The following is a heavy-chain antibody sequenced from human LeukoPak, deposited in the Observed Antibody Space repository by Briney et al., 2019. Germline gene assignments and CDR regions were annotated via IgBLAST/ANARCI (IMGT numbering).Heavy chain of an antibody. CDR3: AREIAVAGTVWFDP. Sequence: SETLSLTCTVSGGSISSGGYYWSWIRQHPGKGLVWIGYIYYSGSTYYNPSLKSRVTISVDTSKNQFSLKLSSVTAADTAVYYCAREIAVAGTVWFDPWGQGTLVTVSS. D-gene: IGHD6-19*01. CDR2: IYYSGST. V-gene: IGHV4-31*03. CDR1: GGSISSGGYY. J-gene: IGHJ5*02.